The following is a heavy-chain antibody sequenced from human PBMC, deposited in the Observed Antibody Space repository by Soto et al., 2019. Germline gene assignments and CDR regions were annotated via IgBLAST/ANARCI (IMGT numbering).Heavy chain of an antibody. Sequence: PSETLSLTCTVSGGSVSSGSYYWSWIRQPPGKGLEWIGYIYYSGGTNYNPSLKSRVTISVDTSKNQFSLKLSSVTAADTAVYYCARDTYYYDSSGYYFDYWGQGTLVTVSS. CDR1: GGSVSSGSYY. CDR2: IYYSGGT. J-gene: IGHJ4*02. D-gene: IGHD3-22*01. CDR3: ARDTYYYDSSGYYFDY. V-gene: IGHV4-61*01.